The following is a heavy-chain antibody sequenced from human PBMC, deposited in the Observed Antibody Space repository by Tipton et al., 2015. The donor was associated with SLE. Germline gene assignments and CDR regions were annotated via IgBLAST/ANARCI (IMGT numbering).Heavy chain of an antibody. CDR1: GLTFTSYW. D-gene: IGHD4-17*01. V-gene: IGHV3-7*03. CDR2: IKPDGTTE. CDR3: ARDAYVDSTVLLDY. Sequence: GSLRLSCAASGLTFTSYWMTWVRQAPGRGPEWVANIKPDGTTEYYADSVKGRFTISRDNAQNSLYLDMNSLRAEDTAVYYCARDAYVDSTVLLDYWGQGTLVTVSS. J-gene: IGHJ4*02.